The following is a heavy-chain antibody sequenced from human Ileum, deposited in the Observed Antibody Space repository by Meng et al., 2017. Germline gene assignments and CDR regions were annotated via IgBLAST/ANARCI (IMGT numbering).Heavy chain of an antibody. CDR3: ARHGGYSQDF. CDR2: ISHSGSA. J-gene: IGHJ4*02. V-gene: IGHV4-4*02. Sequence: QVQLEEAGPGLVRPSGHMSLPVAVSSGSISSNTYWSWVRQPPGKGLEWIGQISHSGSAYYNPSLKSRVTMSVDKSKSQFSLMLTSVTAADTAIYYCARHGGYSQDFWGQGTLVTVSS. CDR1: SGSISSNTY. D-gene: IGHD4-23*01.